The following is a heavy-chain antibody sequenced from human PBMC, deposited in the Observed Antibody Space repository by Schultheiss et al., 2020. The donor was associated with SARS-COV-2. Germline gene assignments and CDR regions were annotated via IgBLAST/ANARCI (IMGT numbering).Heavy chain of an antibody. V-gene: IGHV4-34*01. CDR2: IYHSGST. D-gene: IGHD6-19*01. Sequence: SETLSLTCAVYGGSFSGYYWSWIRQPPGKGLEWIGSIYHSGSTYYNPSLKSRVTISVDTSKNQFSLKLSSVTAADTAVYYCATGQTSGWYPPLSYWGQGTLVTVSS. CDR1: GGSFSGYY. J-gene: IGHJ4*02. CDR3: ATGQTSGWYPPLSY.